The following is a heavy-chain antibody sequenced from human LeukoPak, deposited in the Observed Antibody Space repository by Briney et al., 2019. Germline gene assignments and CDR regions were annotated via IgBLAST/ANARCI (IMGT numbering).Heavy chain of an antibody. CDR2: INHSGST. D-gene: IGHD4-17*01. V-gene: IGHV4-34*01. CDR3: ARKDDYGDYYYFDY. J-gene: IGHJ4*02. Sequence: SETLSLTCAVYGGSFSGYYWSWIRQPPGKGLEWVGEINHSGSTNYNPSLKSRVTISVDTSKNQFSLKLSSVTAADTAVYYCARKDDYGDYYYFDYWGQGTLVTVSS. CDR1: GGSFSGYY.